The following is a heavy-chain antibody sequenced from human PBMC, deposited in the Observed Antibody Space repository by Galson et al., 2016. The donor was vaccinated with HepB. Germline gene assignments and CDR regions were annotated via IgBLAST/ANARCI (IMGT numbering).Heavy chain of an antibody. D-gene: IGHD4-11*01. CDR1: GFTFSSYW. J-gene: IGHJ4*02. Sequence: SLRLSCAASGFTFSSYWMSWVRQAPGKGLEWVASIKPDGSDIKYVDSVRSRFTVSRDNAKDSLYLQMNSLRAEDTAVYYCARATTSVTTWAYWGQGTLVTVSS. V-gene: IGHV3-7*03. CDR3: ARATTSVTTWAY. CDR2: IKPDGSDI.